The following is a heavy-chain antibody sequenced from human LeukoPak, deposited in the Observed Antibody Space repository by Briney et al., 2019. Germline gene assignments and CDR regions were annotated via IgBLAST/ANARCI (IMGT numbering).Heavy chain of an antibody. J-gene: IGHJ4*02. Sequence: PGGSLSLSCSASGFTFSSNSMHWVRHVPGKGLESGAAISCNGGDSYYADSVKGRFTISRDNSKNTLYLQMSSLRVEDTALYYCVREGRYCGGGSCFWGQGTLVTVSS. CDR2: ISCNGGDS. CDR3: VREGRYCGGGSCF. V-gene: IGHV3-64D*06. CDR1: GFTFSSNS. D-gene: IGHD2-15*01.